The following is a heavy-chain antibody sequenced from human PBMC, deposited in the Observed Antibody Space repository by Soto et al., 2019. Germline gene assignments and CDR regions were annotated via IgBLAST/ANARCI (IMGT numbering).Heavy chain of an antibody. CDR3: AHRLYDSSGYSFDY. CDR2: IYWDDDK. Sequence: ITLKESGPTLVKPTQTLTLTCTFSGFSLSTSGVGVAWIRQPPGKALEWLALIYWDDDKRYSPSLKNRLTVTKDTSKNQVVLIMTNMDPVDTATYYCAHRLYDSSGYSFDYWGQGTLVTVSS. D-gene: IGHD3-22*01. J-gene: IGHJ4*02. CDR1: GFSLSTSGVG. V-gene: IGHV2-5*02.